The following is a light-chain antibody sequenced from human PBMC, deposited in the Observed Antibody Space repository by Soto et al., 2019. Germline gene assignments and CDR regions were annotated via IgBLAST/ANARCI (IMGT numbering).Light chain of an antibody. CDR2: RND. V-gene: IGLV1-47*01. CDR3: AAWDDSLSTGV. CDR1: TSNIGSNF. Sequence: QSVLTQSPSASGTPGQRVTISCSGSTSNIGSNFIYWYQHLPGTAPKLLIYRNDQRPSGVPDRISGSKSGTSASLAISGLRSEDEANYYCAAWDDSLSTGVFGGGTQLTVL. J-gene: IGLJ3*02.